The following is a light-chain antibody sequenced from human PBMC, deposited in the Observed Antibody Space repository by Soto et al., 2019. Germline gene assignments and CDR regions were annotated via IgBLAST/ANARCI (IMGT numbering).Light chain of an antibody. Sequence: QSVLTQPASVSGSPVQSITISCTGTSSDVGGYNYVSWYQQHPGKAPKLMIYDVSTRPSGVSNRFSASRAGNTASLTISGLQAEDEADYYCSSYTSNTSLVFGTGTKVTVL. CDR3: SSYTSNTSLV. J-gene: IGLJ1*01. V-gene: IGLV2-14*01. CDR2: DVS. CDR1: SSDVGGYNY.